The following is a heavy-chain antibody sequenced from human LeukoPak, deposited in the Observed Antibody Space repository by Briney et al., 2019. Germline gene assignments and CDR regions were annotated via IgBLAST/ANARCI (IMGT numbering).Heavy chain of an antibody. Sequence: ASVKVSCRASGYTFTGYYMHWVRQAPGQGLEWMGWINPNSGGTNYAQKFQGRVTMTGDTSISTAYMELSRLRSDDTAVYYCARDADNPSGIAAAGQIDYWGQGTLVTVSS. D-gene: IGHD6-13*01. V-gene: IGHV1-2*02. CDR1: GYTFTGYY. J-gene: IGHJ4*02. CDR2: INPNSGGT. CDR3: ARDADNPSGIAAAGQIDY.